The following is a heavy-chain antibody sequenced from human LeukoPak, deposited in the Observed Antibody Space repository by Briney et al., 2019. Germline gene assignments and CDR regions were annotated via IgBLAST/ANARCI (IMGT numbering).Heavy chain of an antibody. CDR1: GFTFSSYG. CDR3: ARDPYCSGGSCYQG. Sequence: PGGSLRLSCAASGFTFSSYGMHWVRQAPGKGLEWVAVIWYDGSNKYYADSVKGRFTISRDNSKNTLYLQMHSLRAEDTAVYYCARDPYCSGGSCYQGWGQGTLVTVSS. V-gene: IGHV3-33*01. J-gene: IGHJ4*02. CDR2: IWYDGSNK. D-gene: IGHD2-15*01.